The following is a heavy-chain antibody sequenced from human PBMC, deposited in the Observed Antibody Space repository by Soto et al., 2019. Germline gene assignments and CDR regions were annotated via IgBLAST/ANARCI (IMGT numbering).Heavy chain of an antibody. CDR2: INPRTGDT. CDR3: ARDPIGGGAPYYFDY. V-gene: IGHV1-2*02. D-gene: IGHD3-16*01. Sequence: GASVKVSCKASGYTFTEYYLYGVRQAPEQGPEWLGGINPRTGDTNQAQKFQGRVTMTRDMSLTTAYMELHRLTSDDTAVYYCARDPIGGGAPYYFDYWGQGSLVTVSS. CDR1: GYTFTEYY. J-gene: IGHJ4*02.